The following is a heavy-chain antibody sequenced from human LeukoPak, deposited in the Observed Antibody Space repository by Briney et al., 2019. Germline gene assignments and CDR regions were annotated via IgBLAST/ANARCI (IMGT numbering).Heavy chain of an antibody. D-gene: IGHD3-10*01. V-gene: IGHV4-38-2*02. J-gene: IGHJ5*02. CDR2: IYHSGST. CDR3: ARVRRSGLWFGGDSPFDP. Sequence: SETLSLTCTVSGYSISSGYYWGWIRQPPGKGLEWIGSIYHSGSTYYNPSLKSRVTISVDTSKNQFSLKLSSVTAADTAVYYCARVRRSGLWFGGDSPFDPWGQGTLVTVSS. CDR1: GYSISSGYY.